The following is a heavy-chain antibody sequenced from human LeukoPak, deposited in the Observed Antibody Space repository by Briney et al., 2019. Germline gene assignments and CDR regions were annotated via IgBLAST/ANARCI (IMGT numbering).Heavy chain of an antibody. CDR2: ISWDGGST. CDR3: ARGRREEGYYYYMDV. Sequence: GGSLRLSCAASGFTFDDYAVHWVRHAPGKGLEWVSLISWDGGSTYYADSVKGRFTISRDKSKNSLYLQMNSLRAEDTALYYCARGRREEGYYYYMDVWGKGTTVTVSS. CDR1: GFTFDDYA. D-gene: IGHD3-16*01. J-gene: IGHJ6*03. V-gene: IGHV3-43D*03.